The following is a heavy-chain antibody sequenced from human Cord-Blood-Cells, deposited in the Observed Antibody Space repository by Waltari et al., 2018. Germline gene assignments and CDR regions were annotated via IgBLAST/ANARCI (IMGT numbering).Heavy chain of an antibody. V-gene: IGHV1-24*01. Sequence: QVQRVQSGAAVQKPGASVKVSCTVSGYTHPELSTHWVRQGPGKGLEWMGGFDPEDGETIYAQKFQGRVTMTEDTSTDTAYMELSSLRSEDTAVYYCATDTYDFWSGYYNRRAFDIWGQGTMVTVSS. J-gene: IGHJ3*02. CDR3: ATDTYDFWSGYYNRRAFDI. CDR2: FDPEDGET. D-gene: IGHD3-3*01. CDR1: GYTHPELS.